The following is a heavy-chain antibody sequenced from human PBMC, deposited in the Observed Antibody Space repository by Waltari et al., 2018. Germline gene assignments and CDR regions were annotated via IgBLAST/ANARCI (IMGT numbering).Heavy chain of an antibody. CDR2: ISYDGSNQ. CDR3: AREDIVASMPFDY. J-gene: IGHJ4*02. Sequence: QVQLVESGGGVVKPGRSLRLSCAGSGFNFSSYPMHWFRQAPGKGLEWVAVISYDGSNQYYADSVKGRFTISRDNSKNTLYVQMNSLRAEDTAMYFCAREDIVASMPFDYWGQGTLVTVSS. D-gene: IGHD5-12*01. V-gene: IGHV3-30-3*01. CDR1: GFNFSSYP.